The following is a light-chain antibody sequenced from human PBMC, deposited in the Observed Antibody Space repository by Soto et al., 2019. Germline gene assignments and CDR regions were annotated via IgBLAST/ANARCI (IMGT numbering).Light chain of an antibody. Sequence: QSALTQPASVSGSPGQSITISCTGTSSDVGGYNYVCWYQQHPGRAPQLMIYDVSHPSSGVSNRFSGSRSGNTASLTISVLQAEDEADYYCSSYATSTTVLFGGGTKLTVL. CDR1: SSDVGGYNY. CDR3: SSYATSTTVL. J-gene: IGLJ2*01. V-gene: IGLV2-14*03. CDR2: DVS.